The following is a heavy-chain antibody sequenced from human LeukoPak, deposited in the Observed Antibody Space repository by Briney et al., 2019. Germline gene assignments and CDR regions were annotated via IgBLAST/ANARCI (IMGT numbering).Heavy chain of an antibody. CDR1: GGSISNSLYY. Sequence: SETLSLTCTVSGGSISNSLYYWGWIRQPPGKGLEWIGSVFYSGRDYYKPSLKSRVSISVDTSKNQFSLKVSFLTAADTAVYYCARQGIAVAGMFDNWGQGTLVTVSS. V-gene: IGHV4-39*01. CDR2: VFYSGRD. CDR3: ARQGIAVAGMFDN. D-gene: IGHD6-19*01. J-gene: IGHJ4*02.